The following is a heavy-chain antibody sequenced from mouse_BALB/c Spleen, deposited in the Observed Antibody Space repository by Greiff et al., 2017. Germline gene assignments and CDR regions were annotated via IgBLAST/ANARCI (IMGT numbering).Heavy chain of an antibody. CDR1: GYSITSDYA. Sequence: EVKLEESGPGLVKPSQSLSLTCTVTGYSITSDYAWNWIRQFPGNKLEWMGYISYSGSTSYNPSLKSRISITRDTSKNQFFLQLNSVTTEDTATYYCARGEVRMAWFAYWGQGTLVTVSA. CDR2: ISYSGST. V-gene: IGHV3-2*02. J-gene: IGHJ3*01. CDR3: ARGEVRMAWFAY. D-gene: IGHD2-14*01.